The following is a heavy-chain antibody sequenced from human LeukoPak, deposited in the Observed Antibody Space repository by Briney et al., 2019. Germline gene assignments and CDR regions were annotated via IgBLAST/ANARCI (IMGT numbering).Heavy chain of an antibody. D-gene: IGHD3-22*01. CDR1: GGSISSYY. Sequence: PSETLSLTCTVSGGSISSYYWSWIRQPPGKGLEWIGEINHSGSTNYNPSLKSRVTISVDTSKNQFSLKLSSVTAADTAVYYCARYDSSGYSVDYWGQGTLVTVSS. CDR3: ARYDSSGYSVDY. V-gene: IGHV4-34*01. CDR2: INHSGST. J-gene: IGHJ4*02.